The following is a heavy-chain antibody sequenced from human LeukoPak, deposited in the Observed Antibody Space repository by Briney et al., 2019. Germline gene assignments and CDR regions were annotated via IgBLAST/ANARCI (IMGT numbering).Heavy chain of an antibody. CDR2: ISAYNGNT. D-gene: IGHD6-13*01. CDR3: ARVIAAAGTYGMDV. J-gene: IGHJ6*02. CDR1: GYTFTSYG. V-gene: IGHV1-18*01. Sequence: PMASVKVSCKASGYTFTSYGISWVRQAPGQGLEWMGWISAYNGNTNYAQKLQGRVTMTTDTSTSTAYVELRSLRSDDTAVYYCARVIAAAGTYGMDVWGQGTTVTVSS.